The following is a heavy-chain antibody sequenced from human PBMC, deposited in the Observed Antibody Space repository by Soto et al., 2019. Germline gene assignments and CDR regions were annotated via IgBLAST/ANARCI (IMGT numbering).Heavy chain of an antibody. D-gene: IGHD3-3*01. J-gene: IGHJ4*02. V-gene: IGHV3-72*01. CDR2: TRNKANSYTT. Sequence: EVQLVESGGGLVQPGVSLRLSCAASGFTFSDHYMDWVRQAPGKGLEWVGRTRNKANSYTTEYAASVKGRFTISRDDSKNSLYLQMNSLKTEDTAVYYCKALRFLEYFDYWGQGTLVTVSS. CDR1: GFTFSDHY. CDR3: KALRFLEYFDY.